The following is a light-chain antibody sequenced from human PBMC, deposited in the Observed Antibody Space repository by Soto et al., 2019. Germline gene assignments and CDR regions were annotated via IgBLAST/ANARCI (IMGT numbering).Light chain of an antibody. J-gene: IGKJ1*01. Sequence: EIVLSQSAFTLSLSPGERGTLSCRASQSVGTSLAWYQQKPGQAPRLLIYGASNRATGIPDRFSGSGSGTDFTLTISKLEPEDFAVYHCQQYGGSPRTFGQGTKVDI. V-gene: IGKV3-20*01. CDR3: QQYGGSPRT. CDR1: QSVGTS. CDR2: GAS.